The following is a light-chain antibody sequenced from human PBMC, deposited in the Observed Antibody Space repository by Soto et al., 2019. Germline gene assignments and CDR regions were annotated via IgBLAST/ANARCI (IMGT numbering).Light chain of an antibody. J-gene: IGKJ1*01. CDR2: GAT. CDR1: QSVSSY. V-gene: IGKV3-20*01. CDR3: QQYGSSPQT. Sequence: EIVLTQSPATLSLSPGEIATLYCRASQSVSSYLAWYQQKPGQAPRLLIHGATSRATGIPDRFSGSGSGTDFTLTISRLEPEDFAVYYCQQYGSSPQTFGQGTKVDIK.